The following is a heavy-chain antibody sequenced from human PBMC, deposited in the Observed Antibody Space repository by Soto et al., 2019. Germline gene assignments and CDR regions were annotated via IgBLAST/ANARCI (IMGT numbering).Heavy chain of an antibody. D-gene: IGHD1-1*01. V-gene: IGHV1-18*01. CDR1: GYTFTSYG. CDR3: ARGRYGDY. J-gene: IGHJ4*02. Sequence: QVHLVQSGAEVKKPGASVKVSCKASGYTFTSYGITWVRQAPGQGLEWMGWISAHNGNTDYAQKLKGRVIVTRDASTSTACLQLRGLISDDTAVYYCARGRYGDYWGQGALVTVSS. CDR2: ISAHNGNT.